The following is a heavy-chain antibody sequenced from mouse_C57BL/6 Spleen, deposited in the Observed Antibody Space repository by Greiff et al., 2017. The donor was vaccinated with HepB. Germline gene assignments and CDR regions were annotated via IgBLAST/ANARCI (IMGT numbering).Heavy chain of an antibody. J-gene: IGHJ2*01. CDR2: IRLKSDNYAT. Sequence: EVKLVESGGGLVQPGGSMKLSCVASGFTFSNYWMNWVRQSPEKGLEWVAQIRLKSDNYATHYAESVKGRFTISRDDSKSSVYLQMNNLRAEDTGIYYCTGSWITTVVAKDYWGQGTTLTVSS. V-gene: IGHV6-3*01. CDR1: GFTFSNYW. D-gene: IGHD1-1*01. CDR3: TGSWITTVVAKDY.